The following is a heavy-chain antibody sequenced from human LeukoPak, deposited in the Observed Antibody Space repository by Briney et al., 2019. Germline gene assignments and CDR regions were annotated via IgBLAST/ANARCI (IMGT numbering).Heavy chain of an antibody. CDR2: ISAYNGNT. V-gene: IGHV1-18*01. J-gene: IGHJ5*02. Sequence: ASVKVSCTASGYTFTSYGISWVRQAPGQGLDWMVWISAYNGNTNYAQKLQGRVTMTTDTSTSTAYMELRSLRSDDTAVYYCARTGSGYDLSFWFDPWGQGTQVTVSS. CDR3: ARTGSGYDLSFWFDP. D-gene: IGHD5-12*01. CDR1: GYTFTSYG.